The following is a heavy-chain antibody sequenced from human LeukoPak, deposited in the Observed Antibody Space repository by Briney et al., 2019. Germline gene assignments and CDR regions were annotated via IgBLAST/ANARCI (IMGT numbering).Heavy chain of an antibody. J-gene: IGHJ3*02. Sequence: PGGSLRLSCAASGFTFSSYWMHWVRQAPGKGLVWVSRINSDGSSTSYADSVKGRFTISRDNAKNTLYQQMNSLRAEDTAVYYCSTGSGHAFDIWGQGTMVTVSS. CDR1: GFTFSSYW. CDR3: STGSGHAFDI. CDR2: INSDGSST. V-gene: IGHV3-74*01. D-gene: IGHD3-10*01.